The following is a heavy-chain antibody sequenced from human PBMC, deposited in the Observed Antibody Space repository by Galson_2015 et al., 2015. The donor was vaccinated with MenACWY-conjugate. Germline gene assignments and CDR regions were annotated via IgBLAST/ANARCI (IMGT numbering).Heavy chain of an antibody. CDR3: ARDSRATTVWGLNKRKTIDYYYGMDV. J-gene: IGHJ6*02. CDR1: GFTVSSSY. CDR2: IYSDGST. Sequence: SLRLSCAVSGFTVSSSYMTWVRQAPGKGLEWVSVIYSDGSTYNADSVKGRFTISRDSSKNTVFLQMTSLRAEDTAMYYCARDSRATTVWGLNKRKTIDYYYGMDVWGQGTTVIVSS. V-gene: IGHV3-53*01. D-gene: IGHD3-10*01.